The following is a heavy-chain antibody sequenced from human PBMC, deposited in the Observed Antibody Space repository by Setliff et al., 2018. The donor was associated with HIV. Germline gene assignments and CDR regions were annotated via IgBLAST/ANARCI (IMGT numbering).Heavy chain of an antibody. CDR2: IYYSGST. V-gene: IGHV4-39*01. J-gene: IGHJ5*02. CDR3: ARHSRITMIVVVTTGWFDP. D-gene: IGHD3-22*01. Sequence: PSETLSLTCTVSGGSISSSSYYWGWIRQPPGKGLEWIGSIYYSGSTYYNPSLKSRVTIYVDTSKSQFSLKLSSVTAADTAVYYCARHSRITMIVVVTTGWFDPWGQGTLVTVSS. CDR1: GGSISSSSYY.